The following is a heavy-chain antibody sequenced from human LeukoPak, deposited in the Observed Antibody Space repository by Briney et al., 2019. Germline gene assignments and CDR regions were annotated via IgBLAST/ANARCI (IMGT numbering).Heavy chain of an antibody. CDR3: ASWADSSSY. Sequence: PSQTLSLTCTVSGGSISSGGYYWSWIRQPPGKGLEWIGEINHSGSTNYNPSLKSRVTISVDTSKNQFSLKLSSVTAADTAVYYCASWADSSSYWGQGTLVTVSS. CDR1: GGSISSGGYY. V-gene: IGHV4-30-2*01. D-gene: IGHD6-6*01. CDR2: INHSGST. J-gene: IGHJ4*02.